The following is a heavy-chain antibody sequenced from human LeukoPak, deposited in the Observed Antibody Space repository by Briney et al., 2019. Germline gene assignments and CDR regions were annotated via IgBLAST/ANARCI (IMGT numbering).Heavy chain of an antibody. Sequence: SETLSLTCTVSGYSISSGYYWGWIRQPPGKGLEWIGSIYHSGSTYYNPSLKSRVTISVDTSKNQFSLKLSSVTAADTAVYYCAGDITIFGVAHDYWGQGTLVTVSS. CDR3: AGDITIFGVAHDY. CDR1: GYSISSGYY. J-gene: IGHJ4*02. D-gene: IGHD3-3*01. CDR2: IYHSGST. V-gene: IGHV4-38-2*02.